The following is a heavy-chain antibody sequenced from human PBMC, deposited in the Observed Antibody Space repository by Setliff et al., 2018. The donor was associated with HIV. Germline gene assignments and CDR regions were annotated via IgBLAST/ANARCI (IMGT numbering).Heavy chain of an antibody. CDR2: FGNTGDTT. D-gene: IGHD3-22*01. Sequence: PGGSLRLSCAASGLNFDDYDMHWVRQVPGKGLEWVSVFGNTGDTTYYTDSVKGRFSLSRDSSKNTLYLQMNNLSAEDTAVYYCAFDSRGYISDPLDSWGQGTPVTVSS. J-gene: IGHJ4*02. V-gene: IGHV3-23*01. CDR3: AFDSRGYISDPLDS. CDR1: GLNFDDYD.